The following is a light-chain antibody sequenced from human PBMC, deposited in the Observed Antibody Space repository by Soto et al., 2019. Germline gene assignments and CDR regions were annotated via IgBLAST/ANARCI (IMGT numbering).Light chain of an antibody. V-gene: IGKV1-27*01. CDR1: QAINNY. J-gene: IGKJ4*01. CDR3: QKFNAVPT. CDR2: AAS. Sequence: DIQMTQSPSSLSASVGDRVTITCRAGQAINNYLAWYQQKPGKVPTLLISAASTLQSGVPSRFSGSGSGTDFTHTISSLQPEDVATYYCQKFNAVPTFGGGTKVEI.